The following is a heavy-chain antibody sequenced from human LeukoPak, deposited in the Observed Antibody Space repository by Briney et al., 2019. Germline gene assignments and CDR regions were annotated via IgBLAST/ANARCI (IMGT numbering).Heavy chain of an antibody. D-gene: IGHD1-26*01. CDR2: MYTSGGT. Sequence: SETLSLTCTVSGGSISTYYWSWIRQPAGKGLEWIGRMYTSGGTNYNPSLKSRVTMSADTSKNQFSLKLSSVTAADTALYYCARDGSGSSGGYFDYWGQGTLVTASS. CDR3: ARDGSGSSGGYFDY. CDR1: GGSISTYY. V-gene: IGHV4-4*07. J-gene: IGHJ4*02.